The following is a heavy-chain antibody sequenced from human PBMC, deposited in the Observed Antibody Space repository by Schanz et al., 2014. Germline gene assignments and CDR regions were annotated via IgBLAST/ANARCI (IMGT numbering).Heavy chain of an antibody. CDR3: AREQIMAAAGLVDY. V-gene: IGHV3-30*03. CDR2: ISYDGSNK. D-gene: IGHD6-13*01. CDR1: GFTFSSYS. Sequence: VQLVESGGGLVKPGGSLRLSCAASGFTFSSYSMNWVRQAPGKGLEWVAVISYDGSNKYYADSVKGRFTISRDNSKNTLYLQMNSLRAEDTAVYYCAREQIMAAAGLVDYWGHGTLVTVSS. J-gene: IGHJ4*01.